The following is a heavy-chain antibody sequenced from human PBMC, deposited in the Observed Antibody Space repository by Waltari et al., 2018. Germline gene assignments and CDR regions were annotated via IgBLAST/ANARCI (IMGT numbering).Heavy chain of an antibody. CDR3: ARRGNSSAYSGLV. J-gene: IGHJ4*02. Sequence: QVQLVESGGSVVQPGRSLRLSCAVSGFTFSSSAMHWVRQAPGKGPEWVAAISYNGSNTYYVDSVKGRFTISRDNSKNTLYLQMNSLRAEDTAVYYCARRGNSSAYSGLVWGQGTLVIVSS. D-gene: IGHD3-22*01. CDR1: GFTFSSSA. CDR2: ISYNGSNT. V-gene: IGHV3-30*01.